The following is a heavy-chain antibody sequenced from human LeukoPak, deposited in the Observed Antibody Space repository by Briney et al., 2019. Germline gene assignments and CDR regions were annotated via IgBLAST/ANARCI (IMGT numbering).Heavy chain of an antibody. Sequence: SETLSLTCAVYGGSFSGYYWSWIRQPPGKGLEWIGEINHSGSTNYNPSLKSRVTISVDTSKNQFSLKLSSVTAADTAVYYCARGLYYYDSSGPWDYYGMDVWGQGTTVTVSS. CDR3: ARGLYYYDSSGPWDYYGMDV. CDR2: INHSGST. V-gene: IGHV4-34*01. D-gene: IGHD3-22*01. CDR1: GGSFSGYY. J-gene: IGHJ6*02.